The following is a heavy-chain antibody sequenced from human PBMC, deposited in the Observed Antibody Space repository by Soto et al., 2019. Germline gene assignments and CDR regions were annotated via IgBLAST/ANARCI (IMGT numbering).Heavy chain of an antibody. D-gene: IGHD1-26*01. Sequence: PGGSLRLSCEASGFRFNSYSMNWVRQAPQKGLEWVSLIDARSNYICYADSVKGRFTISRDNARNSLYLQMDSLRVEDTAVYYCVRENEMAGATSAFEYWGQGTPVTVSS. CDR1: GFRFNSYS. V-gene: IGHV3-21*06. J-gene: IGHJ4*02. CDR2: IDARSNYI. CDR3: VRENEMAGATSAFEY.